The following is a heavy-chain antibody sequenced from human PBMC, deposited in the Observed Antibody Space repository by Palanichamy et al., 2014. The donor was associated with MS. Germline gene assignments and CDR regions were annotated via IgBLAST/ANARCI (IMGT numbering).Heavy chain of an antibody. Sequence: QLQLQESGPGLVKPSETLSLTCTVSGGSISSSSYYWGWIRQPPGKGLEWIGSIYYSGSTYYNPSLKSRVTISVDTSKNQXSLKVTSVTAADTAVYHCARLVSGSYNWFDPWGQGTLVTVSS. CDR3: ARLVSGSYNWFDP. V-gene: IGHV4-39*01. CDR2: IYYSGST. D-gene: IGHD1-26*01. CDR1: GGSISSSSYY. J-gene: IGHJ5*02.